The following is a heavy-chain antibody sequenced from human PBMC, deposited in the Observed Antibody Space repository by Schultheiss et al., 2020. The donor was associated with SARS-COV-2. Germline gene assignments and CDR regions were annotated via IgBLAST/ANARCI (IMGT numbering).Heavy chain of an antibody. Sequence: ASVKVSCKASGYTFTSYGISWVRQAPGQGLEWMGWISAYNGNTNYAQKLQGRVTMTTDTSTSTAYMELRSLRSDDTAVYYCAIDQTIFAHLWFDPWGQGTLVTVSS. D-gene: IGHD3-3*01. CDR2: ISAYNGNT. CDR1: GYTFTSYG. V-gene: IGHV1-18*01. CDR3: AIDQTIFAHLWFDP. J-gene: IGHJ5*02.